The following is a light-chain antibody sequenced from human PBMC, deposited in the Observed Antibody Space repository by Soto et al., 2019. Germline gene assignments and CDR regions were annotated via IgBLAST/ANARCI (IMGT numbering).Light chain of an antibody. V-gene: IGKV4-1*01. CDR1: QNVLYSSNNKNY. CDR3: QQYYNTPYT. Sequence: DIVMTQSPDSLVVSLGERATINCKSSQNVLYSSNNKNYLAWYQQKPGQAPKLLIYWASTRESGVPDRFSGSGSGTDFTLTISSLXXXXXXXXYCQQYYNTPYTFGQGTKLEIK. J-gene: IGKJ2*01. CDR2: WAS.